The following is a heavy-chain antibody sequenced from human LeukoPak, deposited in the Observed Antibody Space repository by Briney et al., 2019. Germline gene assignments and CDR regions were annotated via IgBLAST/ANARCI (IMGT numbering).Heavy chain of an antibody. CDR2: ISDSSSYI. CDR1: GFXFSSYT. Sequence: PGGSLTLSCAASGFXFSSYTINWLRQAPGKGLKWISSISDSSSYIYYTDSVKGGFTISRDNSNNTLFLQMNSLRVEDTAVYYCAKGGGQSGSYRVVDCWGRGTLVTVSS. V-gene: IGHV3-21*04. D-gene: IGHD3-10*01. CDR3: AKGGGQSGSYRVVDC. J-gene: IGHJ4*02.